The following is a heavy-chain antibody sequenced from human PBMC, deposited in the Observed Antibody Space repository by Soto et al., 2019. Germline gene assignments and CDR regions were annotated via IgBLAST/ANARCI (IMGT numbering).Heavy chain of an antibody. CDR2: ISSSSSYI. J-gene: IGHJ4*02. V-gene: IGHV3-21*01. CDR1: GFTFSSYS. Sequence: EVQLVESGGGLVKPGGSLRLSCAASGFTFSSYSMNWVRQAPGKGLEWVSSISSSSSYIYYADSVKGRFTISRDNAKYSLDLQMNSLRAEDTAVYYCARDQPGYSYGYGLGYWGQGTLVTVSS. D-gene: IGHD5-18*01. CDR3: ARDQPGYSYGYGLGY.